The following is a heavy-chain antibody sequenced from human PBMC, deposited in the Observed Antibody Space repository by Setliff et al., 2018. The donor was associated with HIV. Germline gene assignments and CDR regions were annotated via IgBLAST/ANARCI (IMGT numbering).Heavy chain of an antibody. Sequence: KPSETLSLTCTVSGGSISRGVFYWSWIRQHPGRGLEWIGYIYYSGSTYYNPSLKSRVAVSVDTSKNQFSLSLSSVTAADTAVYYCARSSAERSAVRGLAIAFDIWGPGTKVTVSS. CDR3: ARSSAERSAVRGLAIAFDI. CDR1: GGSISRGVFY. V-gene: IGHV4-31*03. D-gene: IGHD3-10*01. CDR2: IYYSGST. J-gene: IGHJ3*02.